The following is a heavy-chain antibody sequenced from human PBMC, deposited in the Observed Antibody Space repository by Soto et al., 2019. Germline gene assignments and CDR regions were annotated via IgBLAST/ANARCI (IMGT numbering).Heavy chain of an antibody. CDR1: GGSISSYY. CDR3: ARDLWGYCGTDCYPLDV. J-gene: IGHJ6*02. Sequence: QVRLQESGPGLVKPSETLSLTCTVSGGSISSYYWSWIRQPPGKGLEWIGYMYNTGSTVYNPSLKSRVTISVXXSXNXSYLKVNSVTAADTAVYYCARDLWGYCGTDCYPLDVWGQGTTVTVSS. V-gene: IGHV4-59*01. D-gene: IGHD2-21*02. CDR2: MYNTGST.